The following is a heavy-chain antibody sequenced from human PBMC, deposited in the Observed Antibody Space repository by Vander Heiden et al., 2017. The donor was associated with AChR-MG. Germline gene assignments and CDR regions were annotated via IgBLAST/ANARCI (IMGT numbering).Heavy chain of an antibody. CDR2: IYYSGRI. CDR3: VTRNWGPTSEWGLDN. Sequence: RLQESDPGLVKPSETLSLTCNVSGDSITSTSFSWGWIRQPPGKAPEWIWSIYYSGRIFYNPSLQSRLTISIDTSKNHFSLKLRSVTAADTAVYYCVTRNWGPTSEWGLDNWGQGTLVTVSS. CDR1: GDSITSTSFS. D-gene: IGHD3-16*01. J-gene: IGHJ4*02. V-gene: IGHV4-39*02.